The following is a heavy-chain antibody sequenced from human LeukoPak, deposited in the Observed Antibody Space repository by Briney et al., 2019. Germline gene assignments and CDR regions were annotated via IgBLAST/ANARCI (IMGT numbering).Heavy chain of an antibody. CDR3: AKDRWLQGYFDY. CDR2: IRYDGSNK. V-gene: IGHV3-30*02. D-gene: IGHD5-24*01. J-gene: IGHJ4*02. Sequence: GGSLRLSCAGSGFIFSNCGMHWVGQAPGKGLEWVACIRYDGSNKYYADSVKGRFTISRDNSKNPFYLQMNSLRAEDTAVYYCAKDRWLQGYFDYWGQGNVATVSS. CDR1: GFIFSNCG.